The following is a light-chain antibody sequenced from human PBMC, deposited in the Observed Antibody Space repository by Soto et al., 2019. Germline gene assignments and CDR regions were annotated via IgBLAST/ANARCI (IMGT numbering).Light chain of an antibody. V-gene: IGKV3D-20*01. CDR1: QSVSSSY. CDR2: YSS. Sequence: LKKTTAAVSLTKGERATLSCGASQSVSSSYLAWYQQKPGLAPRLLIFYSSSRATGIPYIFSLSISGTDFSLSISLLAPELCPVYCCQQYGISLSVGGGTKVDIK. J-gene: IGKJ4*01. CDR3: QQYGISLS.